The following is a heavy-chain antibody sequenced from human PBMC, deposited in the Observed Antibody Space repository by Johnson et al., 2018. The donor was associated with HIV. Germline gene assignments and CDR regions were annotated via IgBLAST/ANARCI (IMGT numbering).Heavy chain of an antibody. Sequence: VQLVESGGGLVQPGGSLKLSCAASGFTFSGSAMHWVRQASGKGLEWVGRIRSKTDGGTTDYAAPVKGRFTISGDDSKNTLYLQMNSLKTEDAAVYYCTTEHFYSVSSFTAFAIWGQGTMVTVSS. CDR2: IRSKTDGGTT. CDR3: TTEHFYSVSSFTAFAI. D-gene: IGHD6-6*01. V-gene: IGHV3-15*01. J-gene: IGHJ3*02. CDR1: GFTFSGSA.